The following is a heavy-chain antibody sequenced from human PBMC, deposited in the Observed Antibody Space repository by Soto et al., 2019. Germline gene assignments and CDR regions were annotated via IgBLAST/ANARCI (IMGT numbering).Heavy chain of an antibody. D-gene: IGHD2-15*01. CDR3: ARGSVWYFDL. J-gene: IGHJ2*01. Sequence: QVQLQESGPGLVKPSQTLSLTCTVSGGSISSGGYYLSWIRQHPGKGLEWIGYIYYSGSTYYNHSLKSRVTISVDPSKNQFSLTLSSVTAADTAVYYCARGSVWYFDLWGRGTLVTVSS. CDR1: GGSISSGGYY. V-gene: IGHV4-31*03. CDR2: IYYSGST.